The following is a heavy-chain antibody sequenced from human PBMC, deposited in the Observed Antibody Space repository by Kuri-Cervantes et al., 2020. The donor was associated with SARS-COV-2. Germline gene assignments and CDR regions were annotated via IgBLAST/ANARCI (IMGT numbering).Heavy chain of an antibody. V-gene: IGHV3-23*01. Sequence: GESLKISCAASGFTFSSYAMSWVRQAPGKGLEWVSAISGSGGSTYYADSVKGRFTIARDNSKNTLYLQMNSLRAEDTAVYYCAKDPNWDYWGQGTLVTVSS. D-gene: IGHD1-1*01. CDR1: GFTFSSYA. J-gene: IGHJ4*02. CDR2: ISGSGGST. CDR3: AKDPNWDY.